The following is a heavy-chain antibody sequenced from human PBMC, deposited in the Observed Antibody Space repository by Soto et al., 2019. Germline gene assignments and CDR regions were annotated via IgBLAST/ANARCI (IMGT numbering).Heavy chain of an antibody. Sequence: GESLMISCQGSGYSFTTYWICWVREMRGKGLEWMGIFYPGDSDTKYSPSFQGQVTISGDKSISAAYLQWSSLKASDTAMYYCARGGKGGSNFYGLDVWGQGTTVTVS. J-gene: IGHJ6*02. D-gene: IGHD1-26*01. CDR2: FYPGDSDT. CDR3: ARGGKGGSNFYGLDV. V-gene: IGHV5-51*01. CDR1: GYSFTTYW.